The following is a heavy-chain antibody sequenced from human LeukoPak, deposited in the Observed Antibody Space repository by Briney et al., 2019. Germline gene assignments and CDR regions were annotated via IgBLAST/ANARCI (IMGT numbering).Heavy chain of an antibody. CDR3: VRHWDV. Sequence: GGSLRLSCAASGFTFSSYWMHWVRQAPGKGVVCVSRINSDGSSTTYADSVKVRFTISRDNAKNTLHLQMNSLRGEDTAVYYCVRHWDVWGQGTTVTVSS. CDR2: INSDGSST. V-gene: IGHV3-74*01. CDR1: GFTFSSYW. J-gene: IGHJ6*02.